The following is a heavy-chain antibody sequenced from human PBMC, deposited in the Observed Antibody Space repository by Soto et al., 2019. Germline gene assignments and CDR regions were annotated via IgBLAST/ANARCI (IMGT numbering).Heavy chain of an antibody. CDR1: GYTFTSYG. CDR3: ARRNVYGSGSYSFDY. D-gene: IGHD3-10*01. V-gene: IGHV1-3*01. CDR2: INAGNGNT. Sequence: GASVKVSCKASGYTFTSYGISWVRQAPGQRLEWMGWINAGNGNTKYSQKFQGSVTITRDTSANTAYMELSSLRSEDTAVYYCARRNVYGSGSYSFDYWGQRTLVTVSS. J-gene: IGHJ4*02.